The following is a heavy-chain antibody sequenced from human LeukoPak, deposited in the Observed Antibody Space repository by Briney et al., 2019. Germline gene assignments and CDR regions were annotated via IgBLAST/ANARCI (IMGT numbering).Heavy chain of an antibody. CDR2: IKSKSDGGTT. V-gene: IGHV3-15*01. Sequence: GGSLRLSCAASGFTFSNAWMNWVRQAPGKGLEWVSRIKSKSDGGTTDYAAPVKGRFTISRDDSKNTLYVQMNSLKTEDTAVYYCTTDHPTYYDSSGTGSYHWGQGALVTDSS. CDR1: GFTFSNAW. J-gene: IGHJ5*02. D-gene: IGHD3-22*01. CDR3: TTDHPTYYDSSGTGSYH.